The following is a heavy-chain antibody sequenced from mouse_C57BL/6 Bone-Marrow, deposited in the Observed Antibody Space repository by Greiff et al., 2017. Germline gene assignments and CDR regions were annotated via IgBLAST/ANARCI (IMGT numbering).Heavy chain of an antibody. CDR2: ISDGGSYN. CDR1: GFTFSSYA. J-gene: IGHJ2*01. CDR3: TRGREDYFDY. Sequence: EVMLVESGGGLVKPGGSLKLSCAASGFTFSSYAMSWVRQTPEKRLEWVATISDGGSYNYYPDNVKGGFTISRKNARNNLYLQRSLLKSEDTAMYYCTRGREDYFDYWGQGTTLTVAS. V-gene: IGHV5-4*03.